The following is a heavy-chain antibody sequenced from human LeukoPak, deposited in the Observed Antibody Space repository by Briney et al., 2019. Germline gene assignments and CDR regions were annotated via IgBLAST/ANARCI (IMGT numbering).Heavy chain of an antibody. J-gene: IGHJ5*02. CDR2: IISLFRTA. Sequence: SVKVSCKASGGTFSTYAISWVRQAPGQGLEWMGGIISLFRTANYAQKFQGRVTITADESTTTVHMELSSLRSEDTAIYYCAKQLRVSGTLVEFDLWGQGTLFTVSS. CDR3: AKQLRVSGTLVEFDL. V-gene: IGHV1-69*13. CDR1: GGTFSTYA. D-gene: IGHD6-19*01.